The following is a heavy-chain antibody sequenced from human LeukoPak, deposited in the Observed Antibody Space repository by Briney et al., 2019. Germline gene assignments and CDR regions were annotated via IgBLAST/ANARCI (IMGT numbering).Heavy chain of an antibody. Sequence: SETLSLTCTVSGGTISSYYWSWIRQPAGKGLGWIGRIYTGGSTNYNPSLKTRVTISVDTSKNQFSLNLNSVTAADTGLYYCAREFGLRFGAVVFDIWGQGTMVTVSS. J-gene: IGHJ3*02. CDR3: AREFGLRFGAVVFDI. CDR1: GGTISSYY. CDR2: IYTGGST. D-gene: IGHD3-10*01. V-gene: IGHV4-4*07.